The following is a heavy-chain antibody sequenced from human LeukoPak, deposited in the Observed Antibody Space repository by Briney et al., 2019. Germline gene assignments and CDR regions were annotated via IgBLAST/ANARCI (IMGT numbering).Heavy chain of an antibody. CDR1: GGSFSGYY. CDR2: INHSGST. CDR3: ARGVVGAADY. J-gene: IGHJ4*02. V-gene: IGHV4-34*01. Sequence: SETLSLTCAVYGGSFSGYYWSWIRQPPGKGLEWIGEINHSGSTNYNPSLKSRVTISVDTSKNQFSLKLSSVTAADTAVYYCARGVVGAADYWGQGTLVTVSS. D-gene: IGHD2-15*01.